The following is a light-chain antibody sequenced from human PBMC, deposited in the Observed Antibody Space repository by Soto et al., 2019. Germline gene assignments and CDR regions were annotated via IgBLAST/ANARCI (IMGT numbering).Light chain of an antibody. CDR3: QQSYSTPPT. CDR1: QSISTY. Sequence: EIQMTQSPSSLSASVGDRVTITCLTSQSISTYLNWYQQKPGKAPKLLIYGVFSLESGVPSRFSGGGSGTDFSLTISSLQPEDFAVYYCQQSYSTPPTFGQGTKVEIK. V-gene: IGKV1-39*01. J-gene: IGKJ2*01. CDR2: GVF.